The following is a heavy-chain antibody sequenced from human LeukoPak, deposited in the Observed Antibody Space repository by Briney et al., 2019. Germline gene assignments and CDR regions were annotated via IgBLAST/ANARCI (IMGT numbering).Heavy chain of an antibody. J-gene: IGHJ3*02. CDR2: IYHSGST. Sequence: SETLSLTCTVSGGSISSYYWGWIRQSPGKGLEWIGEIYHSGSTNYNPSLKSRVTISVDKSKNQFSLKLSSVTAADTAVYYCARASGSLDAFDIWGQGTMVTVSS. CDR1: GGSISSYY. V-gene: IGHV4-59*12. CDR3: ARASGSLDAFDI. D-gene: IGHD1-26*01.